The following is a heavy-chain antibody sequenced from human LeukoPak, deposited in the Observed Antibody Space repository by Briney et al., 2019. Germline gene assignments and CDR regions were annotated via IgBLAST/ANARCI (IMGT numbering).Heavy chain of an antibody. D-gene: IGHD3-10*01. Sequence: GGSLRLSCAASGFTFDDYAMHWVRQAPGKGLEWVSLISWGGGSTYYADSVKGRFTISRDNSKDSLYLHMNSLRAEDTALYYCAKDRSGNSYGHFDYWGQGTLVAVSS. CDR2: ISWGGGST. CDR3: AKDRSGNSYGHFDY. J-gene: IGHJ4*02. CDR1: GFTFDDYA. V-gene: IGHV3-43D*04.